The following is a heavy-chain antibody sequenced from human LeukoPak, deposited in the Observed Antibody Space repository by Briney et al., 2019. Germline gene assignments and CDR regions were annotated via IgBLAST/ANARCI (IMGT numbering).Heavy chain of an antibody. CDR1: GGSISSYY. Sequence: SETLSLTCTVSGGSISSYYWSWIRQPPGEGLEWIGYIYYSGSTNYNPSLKSRVTISVDTSKNQFSLKLSSVTAADTAVYYCAGYGSGSYYTRNYWGQGTLVTVSS. D-gene: IGHD3-10*01. CDR2: IYYSGST. V-gene: IGHV4-59*08. CDR3: AGYGSGSYYTRNY. J-gene: IGHJ4*02.